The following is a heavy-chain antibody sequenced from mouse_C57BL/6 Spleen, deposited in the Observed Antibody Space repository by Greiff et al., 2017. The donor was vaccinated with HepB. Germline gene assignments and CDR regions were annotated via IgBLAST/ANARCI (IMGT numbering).Heavy chain of an antibody. V-gene: IGHV1-26*01. CDR2: INPNNGGT. J-gene: IGHJ3*01. CDR3: ARSGYDYDLAWFAY. CDR1: GYTFTDYY. Sequence: EVQLQQSGPELVKPGASVKISCKASGYTFTDYYMNWVKQSHGKSLEWIGDINPNNGGTSYNQKFKGKATLTVDKSSSTAYMELRSLTSEDSAVYYCARSGYDYDLAWFAYWGQGTLVTVSA. D-gene: IGHD2-4*01.